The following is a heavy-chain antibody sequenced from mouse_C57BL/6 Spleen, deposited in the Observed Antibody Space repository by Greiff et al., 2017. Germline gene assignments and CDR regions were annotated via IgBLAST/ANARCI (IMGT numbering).Heavy chain of an antibody. V-gene: IGHV8-12*01. J-gene: IGHJ4*01. CDR3: ARRPYSPYAMDY. CDR1: GFSLSTSGMG. CDR2: IYWDDDK. Sequence: QVTLKVSGPGILQPSQTLSLTCSFSGFSLSTSGMGVSWLRQPSGKGLEWLAHIYWDDDKRYNPSLKSRLTISKDTSRNQVFLKITSVDTADTATYYCARRPYSPYAMDYWGQGTSVTVSS. D-gene: IGHD2-12*01.